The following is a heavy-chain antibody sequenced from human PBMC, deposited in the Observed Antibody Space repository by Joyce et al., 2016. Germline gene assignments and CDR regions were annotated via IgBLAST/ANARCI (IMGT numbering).Heavy chain of an antibody. CDR3: AKDQWSQWRGYYYGMDV. CDR2: MSFDESNK. D-gene: IGHD5-12*01. V-gene: IGHV3-30*18. Sequence: VQLEESGGGVVQPGGSLRLACVASGITFSQFGFYWVRQAPGKGVEWGAVMSFDESNKFYGDSVKGRFTMSRDTSKNTVYLQMNSLRSDDTAVYYCAKDQWSQWRGYYYGMDVWGQGITVTVSS. J-gene: IGHJ6*02. CDR1: GITFSQFG.